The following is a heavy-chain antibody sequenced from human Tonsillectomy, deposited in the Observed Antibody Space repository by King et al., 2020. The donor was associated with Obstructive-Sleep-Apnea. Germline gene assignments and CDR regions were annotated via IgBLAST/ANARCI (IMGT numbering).Heavy chain of an antibody. Sequence: QGQLVQSGAELKKPGASVKVSCRASGYTFTSFGISWVRQAPGQGLEWLGWISAFNGNTNYAQKVQGRVTMTTDTSTSTAYMELRSLRSDDTAVYYCGRDRVVMTREADHWGQGTLVTVSS. V-gene: IGHV1-18*01. CDR1: GYTFTSFG. CDR2: ISAFNGNT. J-gene: IGHJ4*02. CDR3: GRDRVVMTREADH. D-gene: IGHD3-22*01.